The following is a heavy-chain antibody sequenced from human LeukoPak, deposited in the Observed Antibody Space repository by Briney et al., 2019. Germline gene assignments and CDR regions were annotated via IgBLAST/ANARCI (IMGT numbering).Heavy chain of an antibody. V-gene: IGHV3-23*01. J-gene: IGHJ4*02. D-gene: IGHD3-22*01. Sequence: TLXNYGMSWVRQAPGKGLEWVAGISDSGGSTNYADSVKGRFTISRDNPKNTLYLQMNSLRAEDTAVYFCAKRGVVIRVILVGFHKAAYYFDSWGQGALVTVSS. CDR3: AKRGVVIRVILVGFHKAAYYFDS. CDR2: ISDSGGST. CDR1: TLXNYG.